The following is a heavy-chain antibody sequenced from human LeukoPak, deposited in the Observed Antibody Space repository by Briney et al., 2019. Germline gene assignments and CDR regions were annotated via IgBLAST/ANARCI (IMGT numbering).Heavy chain of an antibody. V-gene: IGHV3-23*01. CDR1: GFTFSSYA. CDR3: AKSFVGATGPFDY. D-gene: IGHD1-26*01. J-gene: IGHJ4*02. Sequence: GGSLRLSCAASGFTFSSYAMSWVRQAPGKGLEWVSAISGSGGSTYYADSVKGRFTISRDNSKNTLYLQMNSLGAEDTAVYYCAKSFVGATGPFDYWGQGTLVTVSS. CDR2: ISGSGGST.